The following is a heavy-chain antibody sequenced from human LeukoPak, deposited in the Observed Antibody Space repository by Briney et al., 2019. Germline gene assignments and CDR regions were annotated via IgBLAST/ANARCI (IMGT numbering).Heavy chain of an antibody. D-gene: IGHD6-6*01. J-gene: IGHJ6*03. CDR2: MYYSGST. CDR1: GGSISGSSSY. V-gene: IGHV4-39*07. CDR3: ARPAARRDYYMDV. Sequence: SETLSLTCTVSGGSISGSSSYWGWIRQPPGKGLEWIGSMYYSGSTYYNPSLPSRVTMSVDTSKNQFSLKLSSVTAADTAVYYCARPAARRDYYMDVWGKGTTVTVSS.